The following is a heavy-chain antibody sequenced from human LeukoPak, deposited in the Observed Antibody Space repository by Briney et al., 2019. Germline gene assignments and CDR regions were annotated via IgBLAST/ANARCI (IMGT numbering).Heavy chain of an antibody. CDR2: ISTYDVNT. V-gene: IGHV1-18*01. Sequence: GASVKVSCKASGYTFTNQGISWVRQAPGHGLEWMGWISTYDVNTNYAQKFQGRVTMATDTSTSTAYMELRGLSSDDTAVYYCATSYGDYFQYWGQGTLITVSS. CDR1: GYTFTNQG. CDR3: ATSYGDYFQY. D-gene: IGHD4-17*01. J-gene: IGHJ4*02.